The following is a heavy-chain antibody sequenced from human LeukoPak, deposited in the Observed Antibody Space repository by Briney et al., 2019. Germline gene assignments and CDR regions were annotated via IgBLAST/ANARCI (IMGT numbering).Heavy chain of an antibody. Sequence: GGSLRLSCAASGFTFSSHEMKWVRQAPGKGLEWISYISTSGSSIYYADSAKGRFTISRDNAKNSLYLQMNSLRAEDTAVYYCARDGIQLGYKDVWGKGTTVTVSS. J-gene: IGHJ6*03. D-gene: IGHD5-18*01. V-gene: IGHV3-48*03. CDR2: ISTSGSSI. CDR3: ARDGIQLGYKDV. CDR1: GFTFSSHE.